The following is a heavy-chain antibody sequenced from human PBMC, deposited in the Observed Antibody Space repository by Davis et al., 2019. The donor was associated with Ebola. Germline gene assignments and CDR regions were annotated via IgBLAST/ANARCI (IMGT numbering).Heavy chain of an antibody. Sequence: PGGSLRLSCAASGFTFSNYAMSWVRQAPGKGLQWVSGISGSGDSTYYADSVKGRFTISRDNSKNTLYLQMNSLRADDSAVYYRASAGSAWSVGPWGQGTLVTVSS. CDR3: ASAGSAWSVGP. D-gene: IGHD6-13*01. V-gene: IGHV3-23*01. CDR1: GFTFSNYA. CDR2: ISGSGDST. J-gene: IGHJ5*02.